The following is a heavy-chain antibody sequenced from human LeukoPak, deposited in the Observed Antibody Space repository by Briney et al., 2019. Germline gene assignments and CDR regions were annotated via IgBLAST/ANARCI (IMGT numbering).Heavy chain of an antibody. Sequence: PSETLSLTCTVSGGSISSSSYYWGWIRQPPGKGLEWIGEINHSGSTNYNPSLKSRVTIPVDTSKNQFSLKLSSVTAADTAVYYCARGGEFVVVPAAIPARGNWFDPWGQGTLVTVSS. J-gene: IGHJ5*02. CDR3: ARGGEFVVVPAAIPARGNWFDP. V-gene: IGHV4-39*07. D-gene: IGHD2-2*02. CDR1: GGSISSSSYY. CDR2: INHSGST.